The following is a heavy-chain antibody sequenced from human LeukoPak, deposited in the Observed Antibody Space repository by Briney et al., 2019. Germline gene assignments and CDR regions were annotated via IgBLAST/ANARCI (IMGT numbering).Heavy chain of an antibody. V-gene: IGHV4-39*07. D-gene: IGHD6-13*01. Sequence: SSETLSLTCSVSGASISTSSYFWAWIRQPPGKGLEWIGSVYYTGGTHYNPSLKSRVTISVDTSKNQFSLKLSSVTAADTAVYYCARERVQQLEGYMDVWGKGTTVTVSS. CDR3: ARERVQQLEGYMDV. J-gene: IGHJ6*03. CDR2: VYYTGGT. CDR1: GASISTSSYF.